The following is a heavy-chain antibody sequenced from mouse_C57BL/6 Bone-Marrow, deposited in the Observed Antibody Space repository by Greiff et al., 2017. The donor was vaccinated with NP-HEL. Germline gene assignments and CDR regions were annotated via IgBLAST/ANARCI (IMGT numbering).Heavy chain of an antibody. D-gene: IGHD2-2*01. CDR3: TRSGLLWLPWFAY. Sequence: VQGVESGAELVRPGASVTLSCKASGYTFTDYEMHWVKQTPVHGLEWIGAIDPETGGTAYNQKFKGKAILTADKSSSTAYMELRSLTSEDSAVYYCTRSGLLWLPWFAYWGQGTLVTVSA. J-gene: IGHJ3*01. V-gene: IGHV1-15*01. CDR2: IDPETGGT. CDR1: GYTFTDYE.